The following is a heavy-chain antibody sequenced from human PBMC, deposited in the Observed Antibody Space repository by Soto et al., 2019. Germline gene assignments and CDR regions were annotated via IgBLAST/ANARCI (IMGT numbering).Heavy chain of an antibody. D-gene: IGHD4-17*01. CDR2: IYHSGST. V-gene: IGHV4-30-2*01. J-gene: IGHJ6*03. Sequence: PSETLSLTCAVSGGSISSGGYSWSRLRKPPGKGLEWIGYIYHSGSTYYNPSLKSRVTISVDRSKNQFSLKLSSVTAADTAVYYCARGGDYTPRHYYYYMDVWGKGTTVTVSS. CDR3: ARGGDYTPRHYYYYMDV. CDR1: GGSISSGGYS.